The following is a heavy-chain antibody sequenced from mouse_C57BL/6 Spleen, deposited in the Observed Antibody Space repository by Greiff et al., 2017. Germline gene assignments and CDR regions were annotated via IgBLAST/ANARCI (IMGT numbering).Heavy chain of an antibody. CDR1: GFTFSDYG. CDR2: ISSGSSTI. J-gene: IGHJ4*01. V-gene: IGHV5-17*01. D-gene: IGHD2-2*01. Sequence: DVKLVESGGGLVKPGGSLKLSCAASGFTFSDYGMHWVRQAPEKGLEWVAYISSGSSTIYYADTVKGRFTISRDNAKNTLFLQMTSLRSEDTAMYYCARLYYGYDEGDYYAMDYWGQGTSVTVAS. CDR3: ARLYYGYDEGDYYAMDY.